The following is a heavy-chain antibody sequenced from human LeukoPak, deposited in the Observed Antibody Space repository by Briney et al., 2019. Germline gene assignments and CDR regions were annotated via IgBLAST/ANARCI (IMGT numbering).Heavy chain of an antibody. CDR2: ISGSGGST. Sequence: GGSLRLSCAASGFTFSSYAMGWVRQAPGKGLEWVSAISGSGGSTYYADSVKGRFTISRDNSKNTLYLQMNSLRAEDTAVYYCAKGEEVRGVITPFNDYWGQGTLVTVSS. V-gene: IGHV3-23*01. CDR1: GFTFSSYA. D-gene: IGHD3-10*01. J-gene: IGHJ4*02. CDR3: AKGEEVRGVITPFNDY.